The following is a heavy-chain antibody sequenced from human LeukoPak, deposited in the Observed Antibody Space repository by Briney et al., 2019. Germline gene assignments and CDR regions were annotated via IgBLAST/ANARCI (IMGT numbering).Heavy chain of an antibody. Sequence: KTGGSLRLSCAASGFTFSSYSMNWVRQAPGKGLEWVSSISSSSSYIYYADSVKGRSTISRDNAKNSLYLQMNSLRAEDTAVYYCARADDSSGYYGGGHFDYWGQGTLVTVSS. CDR3: ARADDSSGYYGGGHFDY. J-gene: IGHJ4*02. D-gene: IGHD3-22*01. CDR2: ISSSSSYI. V-gene: IGHV3-21*01. CDR1: GFTFSSYS.